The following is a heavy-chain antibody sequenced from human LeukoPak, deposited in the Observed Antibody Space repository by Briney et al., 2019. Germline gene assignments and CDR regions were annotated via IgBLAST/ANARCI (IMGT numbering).Heavy chain of an antibody. Sequence: GGSLRLSCSASGFTFSSYAMHWVRQAPGKGLEYVSAISSNGGSTYYADSVKGRFTISRDDPKNTLYLQMSSLRAEDTAVYYCVREVPVAILDYWGQGTLVTVSS. D-gene: IGHD2-2*01. CDR2: ISSNGGST. J-gene: IGHJ4*02. V-gene: IGHV3-64D*06. CDR1: GFTFSSYA. CDR3: VREVPVAILDY.